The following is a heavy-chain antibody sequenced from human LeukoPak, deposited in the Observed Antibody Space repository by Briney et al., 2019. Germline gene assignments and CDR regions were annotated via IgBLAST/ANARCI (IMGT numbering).Heavy chain of an antibody. CDR2: INPSGGGT. D-gene: IGHD3-10*01. J-gene: IGHJ4*02. CDR1: GGTFSSYA. CDR3: ARDSDSGSYNVHAY. V-gene: IGHV1-46*01. Sequence: GASVRVSCKASGGTFSSYAISWVRQAPGQGLEWMAVINPSGGGTSYPQKFQGRVTLTRDTSTSTVYMELSSLRSEDTAVYYCARDSDSGSYNVHAYWGQGTLVTVSS.